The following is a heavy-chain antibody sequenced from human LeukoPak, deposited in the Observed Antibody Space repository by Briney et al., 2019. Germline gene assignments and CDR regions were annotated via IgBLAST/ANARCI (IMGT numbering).Heavy chain of an antibody. J-gene: IGHJ4*02. CDR1: GFTFSSYG. CDR2: IWYDGSNK. D-gene: IGHD3-10*01. CDR3: ARELLWFGELSRPMGY. V-gene: IGHV3-33*01. Sequence: SGGSLRLSCAASGFTFSSYGMHWVRQAPGKGLEWVAVIWYDGSNKYYADSVKGRFTISRDNSKNTLSLQMNSLRAEDTAVYYCARELLWFGELSRPMGYWGQGTLVTVSS.